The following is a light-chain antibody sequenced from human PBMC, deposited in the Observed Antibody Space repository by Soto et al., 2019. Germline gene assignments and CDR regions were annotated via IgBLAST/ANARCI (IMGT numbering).Light chain of an antibody. CDR3: QQLNTYPPFT. CDR1: QGISSY. V-gene: IGKV1-9*01. J-gene: IGKJ3*01. Sequence: IQLTQSPSSLSASVGDRVTITCRASQGISSYLAWYQQKPGKAPKLLIYAASNLQSGVPSRFSGSGSGTDFTLTISSLLPEDFATYYCQQLNTYPPFTFGPGTKVDIK. CDR2: AAS.